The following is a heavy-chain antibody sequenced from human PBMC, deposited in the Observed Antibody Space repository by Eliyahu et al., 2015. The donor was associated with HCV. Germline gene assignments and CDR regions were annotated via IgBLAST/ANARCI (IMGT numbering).Heavy chain of an antibody. CDR2: IYPSDSDT. CDR3: ARYTSSYYDHDY. CDR1: GYDFATYW. D-gene: IGHD6-13*01. Sequence: EVHLVQSGAEVKKPGESLKISCKVSGYDFATYWIGWVRQMPGKGLEWMGIIYPSDSDTRYSPSFQGQVTISADKSISTAYLQWSSLKASDTAIYYCARYTSSYYDHDYWGQGTLVTVSS. V-gene: IGHV5-51*01. J-gene: IGHJ4*02.